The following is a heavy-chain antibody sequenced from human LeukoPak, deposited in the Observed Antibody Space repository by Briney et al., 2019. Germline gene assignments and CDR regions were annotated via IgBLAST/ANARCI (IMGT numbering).Heavy chain of an antibody. Sequence: SETLSLTCTVSGGFISSHYWSWIRQPPGKGLEWIGYIYYSGSTNYNPSLKSRVTISVDTSKNQFSLKLSSVTAADTAVYYCARLTYGWFDPWGQGTLVTVSS. D-gene: IGHD4-17*01. CDR3: ARLTYGWFDP. CDR2: IYYSGST. CDR1: GGFISSHY. V-gene: IGHV4-59*11. J-gene: IGHJ5*02.